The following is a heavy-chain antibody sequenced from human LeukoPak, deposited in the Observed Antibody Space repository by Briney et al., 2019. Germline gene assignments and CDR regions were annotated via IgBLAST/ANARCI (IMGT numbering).Heavy chain of an antibody. J-gene: IGHJ4*02. V-gene: IGHV1-2*04. CDR1: GYTFTGYY. CDR3: ARTRIYDILTGYEPSDFDY. Sequence: ASVKVSCKASGYTFTGYYMHWVRQAPGQGLEWMGWINPNSGGTNYAQKFQGWVTMTRDTSISTAYMELSRLRSDDTAVYYCARTRIYDILTGYEPSDFDYWGQGTLVTVSS. CDR2: INPNSGGT. D-gene: IGHD3-9*01.